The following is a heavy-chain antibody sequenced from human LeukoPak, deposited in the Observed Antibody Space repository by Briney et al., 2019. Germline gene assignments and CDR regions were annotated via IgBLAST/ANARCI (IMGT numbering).Heavy chain of an antibody. J-gene: IGHJ4*02. D-gene: IGHD5-24*01. V-gene: IGHV3-74*01. Sequence: PGGSLRLSYAASGYIFSNYWMHWVRQAPGKGLVWVSRINSDGSSRSYADSVKGRFTISRDNAKNTLYLQMKSLRVEDTAVYYCLREMATIDWGQGTPVTVSS. CDR1: GYIFSNYW. CDR2: INSDGSSR. CDR3: LREMATID.